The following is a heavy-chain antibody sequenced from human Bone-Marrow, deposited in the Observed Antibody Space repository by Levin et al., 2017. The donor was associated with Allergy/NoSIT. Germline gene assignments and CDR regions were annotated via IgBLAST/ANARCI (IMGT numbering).Heavy chain of an antibody. CDR2: TFYRSKWYY. D-gene: IGHD3-22*01. J-gene: IGHJ4*02. Sequence: PSQTLSLTCAISGDSVSGNSPAWSWIRQSPSRGLEWLGRTFYRSKWYYEYAESVKSRITINPDTSKNQFSLQLNSVTPEDTAVYYCARFTSGYQFDYWGQGTLVTVSS. V-gene: IGHV6-1*01. CDR1: GDSVSGNSPA. CDR3: ARFTSGYQFDY.